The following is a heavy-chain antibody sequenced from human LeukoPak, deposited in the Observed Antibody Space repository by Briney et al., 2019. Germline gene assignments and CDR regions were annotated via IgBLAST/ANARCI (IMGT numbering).Heavy chain of an antibody. CDR1: GGTFTNYA. CDR3: ARFMVRGTSGAFDI. V-gene: IGHV1-69*13. Sequence: ASVKVSCKASGGTFTNYAISWVRQAPEQGLEWMGGIIPMYGRGNYAQKFQGRVTITADESTSTVYMELRSLASEDTAVYYCARFMVRGTSGAFDIWGQGTMVTVSS. D-gene: IGHD3-10*01. J-gene: IGHJ3*02. CDR2: IIPMYGRG.